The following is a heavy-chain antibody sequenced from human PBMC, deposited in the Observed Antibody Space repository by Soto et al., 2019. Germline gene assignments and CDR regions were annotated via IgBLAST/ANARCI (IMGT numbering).Heavy chain of an antibody. Sequence: EVQLLESGGDLVQPGGSLRLSCVASGFTFSNDDLSWVRQASGKGLEWVSAITAGGFNTYYADSVKGRFTISRDNSKSTLYLQMNSLRAEDTAVYYCAKNIGGFSGYANFDYWGQGTLVNVAS. CDR3: AKNIGGFSGYANFDY. D-gene: IGHD5-12*01. CDR2: ITAGGFNT. V-gene: IGHV3-23*01. CDR1: GFTFSNDD. J-gene: IGHJ4*02.